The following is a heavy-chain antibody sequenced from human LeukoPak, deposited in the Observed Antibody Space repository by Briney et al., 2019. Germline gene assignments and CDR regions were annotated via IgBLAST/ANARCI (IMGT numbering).Heavy chain of an antibody. V-gene: IGHV3-9*01. Sequence: GGSLRLSCAASGFTFDDYAMHWVRQAPGKGLEWVSGISWKGNITGSADSVKGRFTISRDNAKNSLYLQMNSLRAEDTALYYCAKAIGYSYGPTYFDYWGRGTLVTVSS. CDR2: ISWKGNIT. CDR3: AKAIGYSYGPTYFDY. CDR1: GFTFDDYA. D-gene: IGHD5-18*01. J-gene: IGHJ4*02.